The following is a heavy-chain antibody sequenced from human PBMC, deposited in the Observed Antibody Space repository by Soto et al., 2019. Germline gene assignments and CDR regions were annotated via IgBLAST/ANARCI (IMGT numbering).Heavy chain of an antibody. CDR2: IYPADSDT. D-gene: IGHD3-3*01. CDR3: ARQLSGFDY. CDR1: GYSFSSYW. J-gene: IGHJ4*02. Sequence: GASLKISCKTSGYSFSSYWIGWVRQMPGKGLEWMGTIYPADSDTRYSPSFQGQVTISADKSISTAFLQWNSLKASDTAMYYCARQLSGFDYWGQGTLVTVSS. V-gene: IGHV5-51*01.